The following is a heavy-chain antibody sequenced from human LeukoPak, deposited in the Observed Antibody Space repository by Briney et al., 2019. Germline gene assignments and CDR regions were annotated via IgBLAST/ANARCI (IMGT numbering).Heavy chain of an antibody. CDR1: GGSISSSSYY. D-gene: IGHD6-19*01. CDR3: ARDGLAIAVACNDAFDI. V-gene: IGHV4-39*07. CDR2: IYYSGST. J-gene: IGHJ3*02. Sequence: SETLSLTCTVSGGSISSSSYYWGWIRQPPGKGLEWIGSIYYSGSTYYNPSLKSRVTISVDTSKNQFSLKLSSVTAADTAVYYCARDGLAIAVACNDAFDIWGQGTMVTVSS.